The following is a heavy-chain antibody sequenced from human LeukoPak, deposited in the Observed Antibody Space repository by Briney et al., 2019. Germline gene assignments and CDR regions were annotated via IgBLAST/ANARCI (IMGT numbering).Heavy chain of an antibody. Sequence: GGSLRLSCAASGFTFGNYAMHWVRQAPGKGLEWVAVISYDGSNKRYADSVKGRFTIPRDNSKNTLYVQINSLRAEDTAVYYCAKERGAAAATVYFDYWGQGTLVTVSS. V-gene: IGHV3-30*04. D-gene: IGHD6-13*01. CDR3: AKERGAAAATVYFDY. CDR1: GFTFGNYA. CDR2: ISYDGSNK. J-gene: IGHJ4*02.